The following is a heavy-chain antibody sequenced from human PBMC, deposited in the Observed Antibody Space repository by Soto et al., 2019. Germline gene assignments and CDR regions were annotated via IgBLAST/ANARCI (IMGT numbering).Heavy chain of an antibody. J-gene: IGHJ4*01. CDR3: ARTASAVLALDY. D-gene: IGHD6-6*01. Sequence: ASVKVSCKASGYTFTAYAMHWVRQAPGQGLEWMGWINPNSGDATYAQKFQGRVTMTMDTSITTAYMELSSLSYDDTAVYYFARTASAVLALDYRGHALLVTV. V-gene: IGHV1-2*02. CDR2: INPNSGDA. CDR1: GYTFTAYA.